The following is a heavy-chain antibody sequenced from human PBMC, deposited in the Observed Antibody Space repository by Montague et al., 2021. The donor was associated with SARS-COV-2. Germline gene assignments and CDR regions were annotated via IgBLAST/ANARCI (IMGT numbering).Heavy chain of an antibody. Sequence: SETLSLTCTVSGDSIRNCDYSWGWVRQPPGKGLEWIGNIYNGGTTFYNPSLKSRVTIFVDTTKNKFSLKLSSVTAADTAVYYCATRTKYPQNDFGFWGQGTLVTVSS. V-gene: IGHV4-39*01. CDR2: IYNGGTT. J-gene: IGHJ4*02. CDR3: ATRTKYPQNDFGF. D-gene: IGHD2/OR15-2a*01. CDR1: GDSIRNCDYS.